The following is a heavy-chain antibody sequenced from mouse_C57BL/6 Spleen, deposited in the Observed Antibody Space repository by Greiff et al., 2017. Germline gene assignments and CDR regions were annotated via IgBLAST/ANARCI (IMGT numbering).Heavy chain of an antibody. Sequence: QFQLQQPGAALVRPGSSVKLSCKASGYTFTSYWIPWVKQRPIQGLEGIGNIDPSDSETPYNQQFKDKATLTVAKASSKAYMQLSSLTSEDDAVYYCARGTTVVAPVAYWGQGTLVTVSA. CDR2: IDPSDSET. J-gene: IGHJ3*01. V-gene: IGHV1-52*01. CDR3: ARGTTVVAPVAY. D-gene: IGHD1-1*01. CDR1: GYTFTSYW.